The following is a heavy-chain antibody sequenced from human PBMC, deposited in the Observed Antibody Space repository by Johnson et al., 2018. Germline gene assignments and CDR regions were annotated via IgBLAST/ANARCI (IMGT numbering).Heavy chain of an antibody. V-gene: IGHV3-30*18. CDR1: GFTFSSYG. Sequence: VQLVESGGGVVQPGRSLRLSCAASGFTFSSYGMHWVRQAPGKGLEWVAVISYDGSNKYYADSVKGRFSISRDNSKNTLYLQMNSLRAEDTAVYFCAKDKIDFTTGGWAVYKGVWGKGTTVTVSS. CDR3: AKDKIDFTTGGWAVYKGV. J-gene: IGHJ6*03. CDR2: ISYDGSNK. D-gene: IGHD1-1*01.